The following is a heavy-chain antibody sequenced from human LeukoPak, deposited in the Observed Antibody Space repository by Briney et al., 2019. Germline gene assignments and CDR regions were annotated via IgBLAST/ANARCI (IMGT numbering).Heavy chain of an antibody. V-gene: IGHV3-30*03. CDR3: AVVDSSGWYCHDY. Sequence: GRSLRLSCAASGFTFCSYGMHWVRQAPGKGLEWVAVISYDGSNKYYADSVKGRFTISRDNSKNTLYLQMNSPRAEDTAVYYCAVVDSSGWYCHDYWGQGTLVTVSS. J-gene: IGHJ4*02. D-gene: IGHD6-19*01. CDR1: GFTFCSYG. CDR2: ISYDGSNK.